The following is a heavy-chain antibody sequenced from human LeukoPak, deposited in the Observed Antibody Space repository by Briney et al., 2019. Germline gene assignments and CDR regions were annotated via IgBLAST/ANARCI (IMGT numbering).Heavy chain of an antibody. V-gene: IGHV4-4*07. Sequence: SETLSLTCSVSGGSINTYYGSWIRQSAGRGLEWIGRIHTSGSTNYNPSLKSRVTMSVDTSKNQFSLKVTSVSAADTGVYYCARAPEFSSGWLLDCWDQGSLVTVSS. CDR2: IHTSGST. J-gene: IGHJ4*02. CDR1: GGSINTYY. CDR3: ARAPEFSSGWLLDC. D-gene: IGHD6-19*01.